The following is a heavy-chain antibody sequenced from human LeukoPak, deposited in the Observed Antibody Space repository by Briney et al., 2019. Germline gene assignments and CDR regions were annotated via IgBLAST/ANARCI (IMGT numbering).Heavy chain of an antibody. CDR1: GFTFSDYY. D-gene: IGHD3-22*01. J-gene: IGHJ4*02. CDR3: ARDFRARYYYDSSGYLGNLA. V-gene: IGHV3-11*01. Sequence: GGSLRLACAASGFTFSDYYMSWIRQAPGKGLEWVSYISSSGSTIYYADSVKGRFTISRDNAKNSLYLQMNSLKAEDTAVYYCARDFRARYYYDSSGYLGNLAWGQGTLVAVSS. CDR2: ISSSGSTI.